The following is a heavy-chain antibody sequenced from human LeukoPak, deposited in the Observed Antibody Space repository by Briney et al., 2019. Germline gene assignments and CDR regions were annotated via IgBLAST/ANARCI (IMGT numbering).Heavy chain of an antibody. CDR3: ATRGGWLTIRY. D-gene: IGHD4/OR15-4a*01. V-gene: IGHV4-34*01. Sequence: PSETLSLTCALYGGSFNDYYWSWIRQPPGKGLEWIGEINHSGSTNYNPSLKSRVTISVDTSKNQFSLKLSSVTAADTAVYYCATRGGWLTIRYWGQGTLVTVSS. CDR2: INHSGST. J-gene: IGHJ4*02. CDR1: GGSFNDYY.